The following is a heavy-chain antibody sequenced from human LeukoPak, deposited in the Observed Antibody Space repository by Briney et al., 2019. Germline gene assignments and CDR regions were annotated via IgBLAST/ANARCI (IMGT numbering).Heavy chain of an antibody. CDR3: ARVELGYCSGGSCYYFDY. J-gene: IGHJ4*02. D-gene: IGHD2-15*01. Sequence: SETLSLTRTVSGGSISSGDYYWSWIRQPPGKGLEWIGYIYYSGSTYYNPSLKSRVTISVDTSKNQFSLKLSSVTAADTAVYYCARVELGYCSGGSCYYFDYWGQGTLVTVSS. V-gene: IGHV4-30-4*01. CDR2: IYYSGST. CDR1: GGSISSGDYY.